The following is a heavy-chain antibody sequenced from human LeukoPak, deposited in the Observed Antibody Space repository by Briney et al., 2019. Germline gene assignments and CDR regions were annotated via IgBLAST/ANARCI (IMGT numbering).Heavy chain of an antibody. D-gene: IGHD2-15*01. CDR1: GLTFSNAW. V-gene: IGHV3-72*01. Sequence: PGGSLRLSCAASGLTFSNAWMSCVRQAPGKGLEWVGRARNKANSYTTEYAASVQGRFTISRDDSKNSLYLQMDSLETEDTAEYYCARGRSSGSCDYYYGMDVWGQGSTVTVSS. J-gene: IGHJ6*02. CDR2: ARNKANSYTT. CDR3: ARGRSSGSCDYYYGMDV.